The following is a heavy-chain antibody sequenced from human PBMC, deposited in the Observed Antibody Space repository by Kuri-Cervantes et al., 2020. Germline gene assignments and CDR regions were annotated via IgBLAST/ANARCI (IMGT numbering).Heavy chain of an antibody. D-gene: IGHD1-1*01. CDR1: GYTFTSYS. J-gene: IGHJ3*02. CDR2: INAGNGQT. V-gene: IGHV1-3*01. CDR3: ARETTGTTWGYLGRDAFDI. Sequence: ASVKVSCKASGYTFTSYSLHWVRQAPGQRLEWMGWINAGNGQTKYSQKFQGRVTITADKSTSTAYMELSSLRSEDTAVYYCARETTGTTWGYLGRDAFDIWGQGTMVTVSS.